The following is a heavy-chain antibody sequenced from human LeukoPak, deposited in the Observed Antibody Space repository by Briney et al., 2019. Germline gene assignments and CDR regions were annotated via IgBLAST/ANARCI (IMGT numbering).Heavy chain of an antibody. CDR1: GFTFSDSY. CDR3: ARGKYSFDY. CDR2: ISSSGSTI. V-gene: IGHV3-11*01. Sequence: GGSLRLSCAASGFTFSDSYMSWIRQAPGKGLGYISYISSSGSTIYYADSVKGRFTLSRDNAKNSLSLEMNSLRAEDTAVYYCARGKYSFDYWGQGTLVTVSS. J-gene: IGHJ4*02.